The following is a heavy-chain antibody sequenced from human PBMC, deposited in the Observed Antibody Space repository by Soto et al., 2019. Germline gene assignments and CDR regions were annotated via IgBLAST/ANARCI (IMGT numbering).Heavy chain of an antibody. V-gene: IGHV4-59*01. D-gene: IGHD4-4*01. J-gene: IGHJ1*01. Sequence: LPETLSLTCTVSGGSISSYYWSWIRQPPGKGLEWIGYIYYSGSTNYNPSLKSRVTISVDTSKNQFSLKLSSVTAADTAVYYCAREGDYSSAEYFQHWGQGTLVTVSS. CDR2: IYYSGST. CDR3: AREGDYSSAEYFQH. CDR1: GGSISSYY.